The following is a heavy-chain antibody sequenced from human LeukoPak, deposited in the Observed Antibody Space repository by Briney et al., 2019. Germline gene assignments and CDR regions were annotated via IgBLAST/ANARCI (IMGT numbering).Heavy chain of an antibody. Sequence: GESLKISCKGSGYSFTNHWIGWVRQIPGKGLEWMGIVHPGDSATTYSPSFEGQVTISADKSISTAYLQWSSLKASDTAMYYCTGDFGSESGVGYWGQGTLVTVSS. CDR2: VHPGDSAT. J-gene: IGHJ4*02. V-gene: IGHV5-51*01. CDR1: GYSFTNHW. D-gene: IGHD3-10*01. CDR3: TGDFGSESGVGY.